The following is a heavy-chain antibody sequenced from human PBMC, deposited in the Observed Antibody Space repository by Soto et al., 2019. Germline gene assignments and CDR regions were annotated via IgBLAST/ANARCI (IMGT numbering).Heavy chain of an antibody. CDR2: INVGNGNT. D-gene: IGHD3-9*01. V-gene: IGHV1-3*01. J-gene: IGHJ6*02. Sequence: QVQLVQSGAEVQKPGASVKVSCKASGYRFSSYAIQWVRQAPGQRLEWMGWINVGNGNTKYSQKFHDRVTIIRDTPADTVYMEVSSLRSEDTAVYYCERSEETYNDVLTGMDLYYYYLGMDVWGQGTTVTVSS. CDR3: ERSEETYNDVLTGMDLYYYYLGMDV. CDR1: GYRFSSYA.